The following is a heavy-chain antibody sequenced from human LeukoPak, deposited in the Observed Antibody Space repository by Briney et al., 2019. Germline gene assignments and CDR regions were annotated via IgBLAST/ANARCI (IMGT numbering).Heavy chain of an antibody. V-gene: IGHV3-23*01. CDR3: APKGGEIVPPTIPFPKTAY. CDR1: GFTFSSYA. J-gene: IGHJ4*02. Sequence: GGSLRLSCAASGFTFSSYAMSWVRQAPGKGLEWVSAISGSGGSTYYADSVKGRFTISRDNSKNTLYLQMNSLRAEDTAVYYCAPKGGEIVPPTIPFPKTAYGGQEPLATAPS. CDR2: ISGSGGST. D-gene: IGHD2-2*01.